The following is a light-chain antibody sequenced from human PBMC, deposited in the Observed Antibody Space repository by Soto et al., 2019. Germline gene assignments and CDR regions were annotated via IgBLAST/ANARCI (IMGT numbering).Light chain of an antibody. CDR2: SNN. V-gene: IGLV1-44*01. Sequence: QSVLTQPPSASGTPGQRVTISCSGSSSNIGSNTVSWYQQLPGTAPKLLIYSNNQRPSGVLDRFSGSKSGTSASLAISGLQSEDEADYYCAAWDDSLHGYVFGTGTKVTVL. J-gene: IGLJ1*01. CDR1: SSNIGSNT. CDR3: AAWDDSLHGYV.